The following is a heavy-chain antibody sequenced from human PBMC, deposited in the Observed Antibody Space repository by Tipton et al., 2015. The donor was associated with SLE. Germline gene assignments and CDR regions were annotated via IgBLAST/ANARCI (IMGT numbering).Heavy chain of an antibody. D-gene: IGHD3-22*01. CDR1: CGSIIFIHSI. J-gene: IGHJ3*02. V-gene: IGHV4-39*07. CDR3: ARGYFDSSGYSNPFDI. Sequence: TLSHTCTVSCGSIIFIHSICGWVGTSPGKGLEWIGTIYYSGTTYYNPSLVARVSISPDTSKNQFSLKLSSVTAADTAFYYCARGYFDSSGYSNPFDIWGQGTMVTVSS. CDR2: IYYSGTT.